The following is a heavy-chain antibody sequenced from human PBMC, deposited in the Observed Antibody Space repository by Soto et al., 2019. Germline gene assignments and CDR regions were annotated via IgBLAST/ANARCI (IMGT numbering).Heavy chain of an antibody. V-gene: IGHV3-74*01. CDR1: GFTFDYYR. Sequence: EVQLVESEGGLVQRGGSLRLSCAASGFTFDYYRMHWVRQAPGQGLVWVAHIQNDGSRTTYADSVKGRFTISRDNAKNTMYLQMNSLGAEDTAVYYCARGNLGGFDLWGQGTTVTVSS. CDR2: IQNDGSRT. CDR3: ARGNLGGFDL. D-gene: IGHD4-4*01. J-gene: IGHJ3*01.